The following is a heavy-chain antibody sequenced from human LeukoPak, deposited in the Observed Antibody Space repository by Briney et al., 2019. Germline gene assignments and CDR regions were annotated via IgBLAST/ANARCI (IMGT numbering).Heavy chain of an antibody. CDR1: GGSISSSSHY. J-gene: IGHJ4*02. CDR3: ARQRRGVPTSFGGWNPGNFDC. V-gene: IGHV4-39*01. CDR2: ILPSGNT. D-gene: IGHD1-1*01. Sequence: SETLSSTCTVSGGSISSSSHYWGWIRQPPGKGLEWIGSILPSGNTYYNPSLNSRVTISVDTSKNQFSLKMNSMTAADAAVYLCARQRRGVPTSFGGWNPGNFDCWGQGTLVTVSS.